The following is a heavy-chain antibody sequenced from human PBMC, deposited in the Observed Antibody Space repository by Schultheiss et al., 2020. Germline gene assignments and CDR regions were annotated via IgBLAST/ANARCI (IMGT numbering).Heavy chain of an antibody. CDR3: ARDVLRFLEWLFSFDY. Sequence: GGSLRLSCAASGFTFSSYAMHWVRQAPGKGLEWVAVISYDGSNKYYADSVKGRFTISRDNSKNTLYLQMNSLRAEDTAVYYCARDVLRFLEWLFSFDYWGQGTLVTVSS. CDR1: GFTFSSYA. D-gene: IGHD3-3*01. CDR2: ISYDGSNK. V-gene: IGHV3-30-3*01. J-gene: IGHJ4*02.